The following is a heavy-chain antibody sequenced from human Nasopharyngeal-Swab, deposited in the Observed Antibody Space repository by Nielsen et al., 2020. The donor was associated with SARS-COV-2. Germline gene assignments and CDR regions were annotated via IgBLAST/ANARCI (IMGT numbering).Heavy chain of an antibody. Sequence: SETLSLTCTVSGDSISGYYWTWIRQPAGRGLEWIGRVYISGGANYNPSLKSRVTMSVDTSKNQFSLKLSSVTAAGTAVYYCAREGYYFGSGCYYFWGQGTLVTVSS. CDR1: GDSISGYY. J-gene: IGHJ4*02. D-gene: IGHD3-10*01. CDR3: AREGYYFGSGCYYF. CDR2: VYISGGA. V-gene: IGHV4-4*07.